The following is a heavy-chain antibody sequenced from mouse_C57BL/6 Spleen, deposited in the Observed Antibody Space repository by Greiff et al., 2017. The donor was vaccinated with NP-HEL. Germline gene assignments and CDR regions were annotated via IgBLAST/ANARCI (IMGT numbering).Heavy chain of an antibody. V-gene: IGHV5-6*01. CDR1: GFTFSSYG. D-gene: IGHD1-1*01. CDR3: ARGGITTVVAPFDY. CDR2: ISSGGSYT. Sequence: EVKLMESGGDLVKPGGSLKLSCAASGFTFSSYGMSWVRQTPDKRLEWVATISSGGSYTYYPDSVKGRFTLSRDNAKNTLYLQMSSLKTEDTAMYYCARGGITTVVAPFDYWGQGTTLTVSS. J-gene: IGHJ2*01.